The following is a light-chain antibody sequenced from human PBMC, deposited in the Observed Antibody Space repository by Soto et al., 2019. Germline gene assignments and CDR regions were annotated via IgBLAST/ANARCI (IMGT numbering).Light chain of an antibody. V-gene: IGKV3-20*01. Sequence: EIVLMQSPGTLSLSPGEGATLSCRASQSVNNNYLAWYQQRPGQAPRLLFFGASIRDTGIPDRFSGSGSGTDFTLTINRLEPEDFAVYYCHQYGSSPGTFGPGTKV. CDR2: GAS. J-gene: IGKJ1*01. CDR3: HQYGSSPGT. CDR1: QSVNNNY.